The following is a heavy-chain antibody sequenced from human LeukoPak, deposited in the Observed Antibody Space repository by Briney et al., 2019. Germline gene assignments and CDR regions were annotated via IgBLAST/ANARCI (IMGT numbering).Heavy chain of an antibody. D-gene: IGHD3-16*02. CDR2: MYSGDDT. J-gene: IGHJ4*02. CDR3: ARDQRLGKLSLMFDS. CDR1: GFTVSRNY. V-gene: IGHV3-66*01. Sequence: GGSLRLSCAVSGFTVSRNYMSWVRQAPGKGLEWVSVMYSGDDTYYIDSVKGRFTISRDNSKNTVYLQMNSLRAGDTAVYYCARDQRLGKLSLMFDSWGQGTLVTVSS.